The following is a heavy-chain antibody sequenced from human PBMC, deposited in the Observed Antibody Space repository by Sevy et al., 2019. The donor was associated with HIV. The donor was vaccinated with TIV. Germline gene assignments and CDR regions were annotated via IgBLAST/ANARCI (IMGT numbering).Heavy chain of an antibody. CDR2: ISSNGGST. J-gene: IGHJ3*02. V-gene: IGHV3-64D*06. Sequence: GGSLRLSCSASGFTFSSYAMHWVRQAPGKGLEYVSAISSNGGSTYYADSVKGRFTISRDNSKNTLYLQMSRLRAKDTAMSDCMKDGIAVAGNVTDWALDIWGQGTMVTVSS. CDR3: MKDGIAVAGNVTDWALDI. CDR1: GFTFSSYA. D-gene: IGHD6-19*01.